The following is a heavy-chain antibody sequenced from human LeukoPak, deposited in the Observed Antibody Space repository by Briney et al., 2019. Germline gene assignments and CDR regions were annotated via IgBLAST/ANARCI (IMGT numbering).Heavy chain of an antibody. CDR2: INHSGST. CDR1: GGSFSGYY. Sequence: SETLSLTCAVYGGSFSGYYWSWIRQPPGKGLEWIGEINHSGSTNYNPSLKSRVTISVDTSKNQFSLKLSSVTAADTAVYYCTRDGGNTYCGGDCSSYWGQGTLVTVSS. D-gene: IGHD2-21*02. V-gene: IGHV4-34*01. CDR3: TRDGGNTYCGGDCSSY. J-gene: IGHJ4*02.